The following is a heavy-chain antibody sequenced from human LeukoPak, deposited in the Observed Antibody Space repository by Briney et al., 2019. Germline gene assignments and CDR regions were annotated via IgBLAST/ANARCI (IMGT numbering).Heavy chain of an antibody. V-gene: IGHV4-30-4*08. CDR3: ARGYCSSTSCYPYNWFDP. CDR2: IYYSGST. J-gene: IGHJ5*02. D-gene: IGHD2-2*01. Sequence: SETLSLTFTVSGGSISSGDYYWSWIRQPPGKGLEWIGYIYYSGSTYYNPSLKSRVTISVDTSKNQFSLKLSSVTAADTAVYYCARGYCSSTSCYPYNWFDPWGQGTLVTVSS. CDR1: GGSISSGDYY.